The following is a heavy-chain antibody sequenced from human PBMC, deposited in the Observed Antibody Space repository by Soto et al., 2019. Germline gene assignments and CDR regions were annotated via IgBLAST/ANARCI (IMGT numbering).Heavy chain of an antibody. CDR1: GYTFTGYY. CDR3: ARDKESGSYDYYYGMDV. J-gene: IGHJ6*02. CDR2: INPNSGGT. Sequence: ASVKVSCKASGYTFTGYYMHWVRQAPGQGLEWMGWINPNSGGTNYAQKFQGWVTMTRDTSISTAYMELSRLRSDDTAVYYCARDKESGSYDYYYGMDVWGQGTTVTVSS. D-gene: IGHD1-26*01. V-gene: IGHV1-2*04.